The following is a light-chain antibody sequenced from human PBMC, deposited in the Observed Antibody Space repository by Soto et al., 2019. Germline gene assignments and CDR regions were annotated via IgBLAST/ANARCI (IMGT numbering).Light chain of an antibody. J-gene: IGKJ4*01. Sequence: DIQMTQSPSSLSAFVGDRVTITCRASQSISTYLNWYQQKSGKAPKLLIYAASTLYGGVPSRFSGSGSGTDFALTITSLQAEDFATYYCQQLRMYPSTFGGGTKVEIK. CDR1: QSISTY. CDR2: AAS. V-gene: IGKV1-39*01. CDR3: QQLRMYPST.